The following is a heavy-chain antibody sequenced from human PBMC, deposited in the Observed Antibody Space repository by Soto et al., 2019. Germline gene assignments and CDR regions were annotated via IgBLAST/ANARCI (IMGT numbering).Heavy chain of an antibody. Sequence: QVQLVESGGGLVKPGGSLRLSCAASGFTFSDYYMSWIRQAPGKGLEWVSYISSSGSTIYYADSVKGRFTISRDNAKNSLYLPMNSLRAEDTAVYYCARDSKGGVAGGHGYYYYYGMDVWGQGTTVTVSS. CDR1: GFTFSDYY. CDR2: ISSSGSTI. J-gene: IGHJ6*02. D-gene: IGHD6-19*01. V-gene: IGHV3-11*01. CDR3: ARDSKGGVAGGHGYYYYYGMDV.